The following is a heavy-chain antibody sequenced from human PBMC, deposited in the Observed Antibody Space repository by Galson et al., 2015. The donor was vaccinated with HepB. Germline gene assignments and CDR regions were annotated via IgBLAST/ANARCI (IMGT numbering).Heavy chain of an antibody. V-gene: IGHV3-7*03. D-gene: IGHD6-13*01. J-gene: IGHJ4*02. CDR2: IKQDGSEK. CDR3: ARDRGAAAGHYFDY. CDR1: GFTFSSYW. Sequence: SLRLSCAASGFTFSSYWMSWVRQAPGKGLEWVANIKQDGSEKYYVDSVKGRFTISRDNAKNSLYLQMNSLRAEDTAVYYCARDRGAAAGHYFDYWGQGTLVTVSS.